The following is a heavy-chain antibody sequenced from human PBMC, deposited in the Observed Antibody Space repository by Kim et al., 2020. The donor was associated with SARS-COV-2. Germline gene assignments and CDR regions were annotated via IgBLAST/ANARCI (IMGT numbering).Heavy chain of an antibody. CDR3: ARKYCSGGSCSYFDY. J-gene: IGHJ4*02. D-gene: IGHD2-15*01. Sequence: PSPKERVTISVDTSKNRFSLKRSSVTAADTAVYYCARKYCSGGSCSYFDYWGQGTLVTVSS. V-gene: IGHV4-31*02.